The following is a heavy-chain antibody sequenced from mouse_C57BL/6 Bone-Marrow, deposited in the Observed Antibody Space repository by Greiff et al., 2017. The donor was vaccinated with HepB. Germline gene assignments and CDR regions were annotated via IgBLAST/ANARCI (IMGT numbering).Heavy chain of an antibody. CDR1: GYAFTNYL. Sequence: VQLQQSVADLVRPGTSVKVSCKASGYAFTNYLIAWVMQRPGQGLEWIGLIIPGSGCIYYNEKFKGKVTLTADKSSSTAYMQLSSLTSEDSAVYFCARPTYDYPWYFDVWGTGTTVTVSS. J-gene: IGHJ1*03. D-gene: IGHD2-4*01. CDR3: ARPTYDYPWYFDV. CDR2: IIPGSGCI. V-gene: IGHV1-54*01.